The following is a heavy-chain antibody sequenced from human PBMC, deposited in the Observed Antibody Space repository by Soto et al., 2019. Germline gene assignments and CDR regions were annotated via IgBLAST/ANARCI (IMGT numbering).Heavy chain of an antibody. V-gene: IGHV1-2*04. J-gene: IGHJ1*01. CDR3: ARSWGE. D-gene: IGHD3-16*01. CDR1: GFTFSDYY. CDR2: IDPNTGDA. Sequence: ASVKVSCKASGFTFSDYYFHWVRQAPGQGLEWMGWIDPNTGDANYARNFQGWVTMTRDTSTSTLYMEVTRLTSDDSAVYYCARSWGEWG.